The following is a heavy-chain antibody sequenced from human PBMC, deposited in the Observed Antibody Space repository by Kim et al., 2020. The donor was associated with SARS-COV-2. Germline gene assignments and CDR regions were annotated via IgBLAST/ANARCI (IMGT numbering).Heavy chain of an antibody. D-gene: IGHD1-26*01. J-gene: IGHJ1*01. CDR1: EFTFGGDW. Sequence: GGSLRLSCAASEFTFGGDWVHWVRQAPGKGPVWVARIKRDGSSTSYADSVKGRFTISGDNAKNTVYLQMNSLRPEDTAVYYCARRGKWACHHWGQG. CDR2: IKRDGSST. V-gene: IGHV3-74*01. CDR3: ARRGKWACHH.